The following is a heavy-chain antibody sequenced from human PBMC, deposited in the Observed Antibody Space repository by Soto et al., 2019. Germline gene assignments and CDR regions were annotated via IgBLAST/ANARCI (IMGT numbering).Heavy chain of an antibody. D-gene: IGHD3-16*02. Sequence: QVQLQESGPGLVKPSQTLSLTCTVSGGSISSGDFYWSWIRQPPGKGLEWIGYIYYSRSTYYNPSLKSRVTISLDTSKIQFSLKLSSVTAADTAVYYCARDHYDYVWGSYRPRKYFDSWGQGTLVTVSS. J-gene: IGHJ4*02. V-gene: IGHV4-30-4*01. CDR3: ARDHYDYVWGSYRPRKYFDS. CDR1: GGSISSGDFY. CDR2: IYYSRST.